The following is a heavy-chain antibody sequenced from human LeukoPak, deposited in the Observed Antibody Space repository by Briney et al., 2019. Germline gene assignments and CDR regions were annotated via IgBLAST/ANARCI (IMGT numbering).Heavy chain of an antibody. V-gene: IGHV3-43*02. CDR1: GFTFDDYA. CDR3: AKAPYDWGAYYYYMDV. D-gene: IGHD3-16*01. Sequence: GGSLRLSCAASGFTFDDYAMHWVRQAPGKGLEWVSLISGDSGSTYYADSVKGRFTISRDNSKNSLYLQMNSLRTEDIALYYCAKAPYDWGAYYYYMDVWGKGTTVTVSS. CDR2: ISGDSGST. J-gene: IGHJ6*03.